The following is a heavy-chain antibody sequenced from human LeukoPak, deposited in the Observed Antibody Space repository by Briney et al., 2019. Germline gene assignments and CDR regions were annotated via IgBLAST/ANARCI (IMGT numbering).Heavy chain of an antibody. CDR1: GGSFSGYY. Sequence: SETLSLTCAVYGGSFSGYYWSWIRQPPGKGLEWIGEINHSGSTNYNPSLKSRVTISVYTSKNQFSQKLSSVTAADTAVYYCARGYSSAFSTGVDYWGQGTLVTVSS. D-gene: IGHD4-11*01. CDR2: INHSGST. V-gene: IGHV4-34*01. J-gene: IGHJ4*02. CDR3: ARGYSSAFSTGVDY.